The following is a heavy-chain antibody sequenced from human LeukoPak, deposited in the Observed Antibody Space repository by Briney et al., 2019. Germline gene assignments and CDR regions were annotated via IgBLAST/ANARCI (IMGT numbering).Heavy chain of an antibody. CDR3: AREFAGYYDILTGYYSGYGMDV. V-gene: IGHV4-4*07. J-gene: IGHJ6*02. D-gene: IGHD3-9*01. Sequence: PSETLSLTCTVSGGSISSYYWSWIRQPAGKGLEWIGRIYTSGSTNYNPSLKSRVTMSVDTSKNQFSLKLSSVTAADTAVYYCAREFAGYYDILTGYYSGYGMDVWGQGTTVTASS. CDR1: GGSISSYY. CDR2: IYTSGST.